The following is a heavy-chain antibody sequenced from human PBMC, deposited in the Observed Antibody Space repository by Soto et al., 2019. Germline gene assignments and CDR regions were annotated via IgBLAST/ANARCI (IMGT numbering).Heavy chain of an antibody. Sequence: QVQLVQSGAEVKKPGASVKVSCKASGYTFPDYDLNWVRQATGQGLEWMGWMNPSTGETNYAQKFEGRVTTTRSTSTSTGYMELSRLTFEDTAVYYCVRGGDFDYWGQGSLVTVSS. CDR1: GYTFPDYD. V-gene: IGHV1-8*01. J-gene: IGHJ4*02. D-gene: IGHD4-17*01. CDR3: VRGGDFDY. CDR2: MNPSTGET.